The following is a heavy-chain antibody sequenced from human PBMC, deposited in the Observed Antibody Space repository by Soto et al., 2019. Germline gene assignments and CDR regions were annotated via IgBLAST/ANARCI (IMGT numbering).Heavy chain of an antibody. CDR2: IYYSGST. CDR3: ARDGLDPPYFYCGMDV. CDR1: GGSISSGDYY. V-gene: IGHV4-30-4*01. Sequence: SETLSLTCTVSGGSISSGDYYWSWIRQPPGKGLEWIGYIYYSGSTYYNPSLKSRVTISVDTSKNQFSLKLSSVTAADTAVYYCARDGLDPPYFYCGMDVGGKGTTLTFS. J-gene: IGHJ6*04. D-gene: IGHD6-6*01.